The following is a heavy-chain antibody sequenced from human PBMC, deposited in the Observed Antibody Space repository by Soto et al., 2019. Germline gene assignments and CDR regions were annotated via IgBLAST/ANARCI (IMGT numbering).Heavy chain of an antibody. V-gene: IGHV4-30-4*01. Sequence: SETLSLTCTLSGGSISSGDYYWSWIRQPPGKGLEWIGYIYYSGSTYYNPSLKSRVTISVDTSKNQFSLKLSSVTAADTAVYYCARATIVLVPAAMVSHRFDPWGQGTLVTVSS. J-gene: IGHJ5*02. CDR2: IYYSGST. D-gene: IGHD2-2*01. CDR3: ARATIVLVPAAMVSHRFDP. CDR1: GGSISSGDYY.